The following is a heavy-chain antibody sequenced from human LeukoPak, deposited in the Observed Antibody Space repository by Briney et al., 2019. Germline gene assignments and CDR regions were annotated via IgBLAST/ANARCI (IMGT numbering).Heavy chain of an antibody. Sequence: GASVKVSCKASGGTFSSYAIGWVRQAPGQGLEWMGGIIPIFGTANYAQKFQGRVTITADESTSTAYMELSSLRSEDTAVYYCAREYSYGNNWFDPWGQGTLVTVSS. D-gene: IGHD5-18*01. CDR1: GGTFSSYA. V-gene: IGHV1-69*13. CDR3: AREYSYGNNWFDP. CDR2: IIPIFGTA. J-gene: IGHJ5*02.